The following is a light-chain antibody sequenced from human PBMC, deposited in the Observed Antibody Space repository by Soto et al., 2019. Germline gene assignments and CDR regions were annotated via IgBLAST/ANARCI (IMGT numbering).Light chain of an antibody. Sequence: DIQLTQSPSFLSSSVGDRVTITCRASQGISSYLAWYQQKPGKAPKLLIYAASTLQSGVPTMFSGSGSGTEFTLTISSQHPEYFATYCWQHLNSYPTFGQGTKVEIK. J-gene: IGKJ1*01. CDR3: QHLNSYPT. V-gene: IGKV1-9*01. CDR1: QGISSY. CDR2: AAS.